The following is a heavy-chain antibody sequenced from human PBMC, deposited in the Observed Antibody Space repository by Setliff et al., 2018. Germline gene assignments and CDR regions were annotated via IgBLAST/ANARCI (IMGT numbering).Heavy chain of an antibody. CDR1: GASINNHY. CDR2: VSHSGST. Sequence: SETLSLTCTVSGASINNHYWAWIRQPPGKGLEWIGYVSHSGSTDYNPSLRSRVTISVDTSKNQFSLELRSVTAADTAVYYCARLPNYVWGSPVDYWGQGTLVTVSS. V-gene: IGHV4-59*08. D-gene: IGHD3-16*01. CDR3: ARLPNYVWGSPVDY. J-gene: IGHJ4*02.